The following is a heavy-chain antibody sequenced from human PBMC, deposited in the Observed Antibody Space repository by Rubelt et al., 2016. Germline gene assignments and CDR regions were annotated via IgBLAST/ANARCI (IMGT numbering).Heavy chain of an antibody. CDR2: INPILGLA. V-gene: IGHV1-2*06. J-gene: IGHJ4*02. Sequence: QVQLVQSGAEVKKPGASVKVSCKASGYTFTGYYMHWVRQAPGQGLEWMGRINPILGLASYAQKFQGRVTMTRETSTSTVYMELSSLRSDDTAVYYCARVGGGYGEFDYWGQGTLVTVSS. CDR1: GYTFTGYY. CDR3: ARVGGGYGEFDY. D-gene: IGHD5-12*01.